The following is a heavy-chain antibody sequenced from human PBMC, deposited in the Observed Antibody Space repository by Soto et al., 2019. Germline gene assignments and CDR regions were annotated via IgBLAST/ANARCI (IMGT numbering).Heavy chain of an antibody. CDR3: ARGSGGTGDYVNYFDY. CDR1: GGSFSGYY. D-gene: IGHD4-17*01. Sequence: SETLSLTCAVYGGSFSGYYWSWIRQPPGKGLEWIGEINHSGNTNYNPSLKSRVTISVDTSKNQFSLKLHPVTAADTAVYYCARGSGGTGDYVNYFDYWGKGPLVTVSS. V-gene: IGHV4-34*01. CDR2: INHSGNT. J-gene: IGHJ4*02.